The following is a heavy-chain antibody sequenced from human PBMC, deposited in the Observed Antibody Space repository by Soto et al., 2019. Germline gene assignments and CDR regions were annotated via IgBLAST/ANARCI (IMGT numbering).Heavy chain of an antibody. CDR1: GCTFSSYA. V-gene: IGHV1-69*01. CDR2: IIPIFGTA. CDR3: ASRRFLEWLSHQKYYYYYYGMDV. D-gene: IGHD3-3*01. Sequence: QVQLVQSGAEVKKPGSSVKVSCKASGCTFSSYAISWVRQAPGQGLEWMGGIIPIFGTANYAQTFQGRVTITADESTSTAYMELSSLRSEDKAVYYCASRRFLEWLSHQKYYYYYYGMDVWGQGTTVTVSS. J-gene: IGHJ6*02.